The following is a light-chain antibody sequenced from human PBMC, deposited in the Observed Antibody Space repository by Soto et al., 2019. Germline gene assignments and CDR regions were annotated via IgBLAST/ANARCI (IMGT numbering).Light chain of an antibody. CDR1: SSNIGAGYD. J-gene: IGLJ2*01. CDR3: QSYDSSLSGVV. Sequence: QAVLTQPPSVSGAPGQRVTISCTGSSSNIGAGYDVHSYQQLPGTAPKLLIYGTSNRPSGVPDRFSGSKSGTSASLAITGLQAEDEADYYCQSYDSSLSGVVFGGGTKLTGL. CDR2: GTS. V-gene: IGLV1-40*01.